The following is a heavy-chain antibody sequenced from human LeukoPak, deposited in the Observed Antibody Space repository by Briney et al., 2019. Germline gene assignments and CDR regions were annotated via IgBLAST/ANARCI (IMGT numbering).Heavy chain of an antibody. CDR1: GFTFTSYY. Sequence: ASLKVSRKASGFTFTSYYIHWVRQAPGQGLEWMGKINPSGGSTSYAQKFQGRVTMTRDTSTSTVYMELSSLRSEDTAVYYCAREIAVAGTCFDYWGQGTLVTVSS. CDR3: AREIAVAGTCFDY. D-gene: IGHD6-19*01. CDR2: INPSGGST. J-gene: IGHJ4*02. V-gene: IGHV1-46*01.